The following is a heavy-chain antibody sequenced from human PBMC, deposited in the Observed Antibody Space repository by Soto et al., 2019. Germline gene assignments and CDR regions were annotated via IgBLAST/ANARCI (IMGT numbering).Heavy chain of an antibody. Sequence: GGSLRLSCVVSGFNFNIYSMNWVRQAPGKGLEWVSYISSSSGTIYYADSVKGRFTISRDNAKNSLYLQMNSLRDEDTAVYYCARPRGYSYVLPDYWGQGTLVTVSS. J-gene: IGHJ4*02. CDR2: ISSSSGTI. D-gene: IGHD5-18*01. CDR3: ARPRGYSYVLPDY. V-gene: IGHV3-48*02. CDR1: GFNFNIYS.